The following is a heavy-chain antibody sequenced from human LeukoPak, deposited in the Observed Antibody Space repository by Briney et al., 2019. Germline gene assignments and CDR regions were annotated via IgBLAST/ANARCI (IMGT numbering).Heavy chain of an antibody. D-gene: IGHD6-19*01. J-gene: IGHJ4*02. CDR2: ITGSGSTI. V-gene: IGHV3-48*03. Sequence: GGSLRLSCAASGFTFSSYEMNWVRQAPGKGLEWLSYITGSGSTINYADSVKGRFTISRDNAKNSLYLQMNSLRAEDTAVYYCARDATPQYSSGWVFFDSWGQGALVTVSS. CDR3: ARDATPQYSSGWVFFDS. CDR1: GFTFSSYE.